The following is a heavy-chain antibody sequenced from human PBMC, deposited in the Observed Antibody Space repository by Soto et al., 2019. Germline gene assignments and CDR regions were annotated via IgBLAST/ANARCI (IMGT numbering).Heavy chain of an antibody. J-gene: IGHJ5*01. Sequence: EVQRLESGGGLVQPGGSLRLSCAASGFTLISYALSWVRQAPGKGLEWVSGVSGSGDFTFDADPVRGRFTIARENSMNTLYLPMNSLSLEDTAVNYCARRPTIFGVAVSALDPWGQGTMATVPS. V-gene: IGHV3-23*01. CDR1: GFTLISYA. CDR2: VSGSGDFT. CDR3: ARRPTIFGVAVSALDP. D-gene: IGHD3-3*01.